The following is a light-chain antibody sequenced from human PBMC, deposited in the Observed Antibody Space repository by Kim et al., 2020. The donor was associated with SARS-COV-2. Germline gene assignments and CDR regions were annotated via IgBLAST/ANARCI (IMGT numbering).Light chain of an antibody. J-gene: IGLJ2*01. V-gene: IGLV3-1*01. CDR3: QAWDSSTAVV. CDR2: QDS. Sequence: PGTTAGLTCTGDKLGDKYACWYQQKPGQSPVLVIYQDSERPSGIPERFSGSNSGNTATLTLSGTQAMDEADYYCQAWDSSTAVVFGGGTQLTVL. CDR1: KLGDKY.